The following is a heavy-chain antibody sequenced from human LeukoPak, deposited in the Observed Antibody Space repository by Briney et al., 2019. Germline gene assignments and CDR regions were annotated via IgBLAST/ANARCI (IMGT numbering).Heavy chain of an antibody. CDR1: GGSISSSNYY. CDR3: ARWVIGWYLDY. D-gene: IGHD2-21*01. V-gene: IGHV4-39*01. J-gene: IGHJ4*02. CDR2: NYYSGST. Sequence: SETLSLTCTVSGGSISSSNYYWGWIRQPPGKGLQWIGSNYYSGSTYYNPSLKSRVTMSVDTSKNQFSLKLSSVTAADTAVYYCARWVIGWYLDYWGQGTLVTV.